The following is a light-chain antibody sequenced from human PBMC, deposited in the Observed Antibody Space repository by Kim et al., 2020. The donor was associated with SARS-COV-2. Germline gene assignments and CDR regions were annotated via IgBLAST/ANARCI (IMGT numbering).Light chain of an antibody. J-gene: IGKJ2*01. CDR2: DAS. CDR1: QGISSW. Sequence: SASVGDRVTITCRASQGISSWLAWYQQKPGKAPKLLIYDASSLESGVPSRFSGSGSGTEFTLTISSLQPDDFATYYCQQYNSYSYTFGQGTKLEI. V-gene: IGKV1-5*01. CDR3: QQYNSYSYT.